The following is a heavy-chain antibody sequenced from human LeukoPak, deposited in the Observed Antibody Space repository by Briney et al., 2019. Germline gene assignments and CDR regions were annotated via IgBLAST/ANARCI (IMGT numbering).Heavy chain of an antibody. V-gene: IGHV3-21*01. J-gene: IGHJ4*02. Sequence: RGSLRLSCAASGFTFSSYEMNWVRQAPGKGLEWVSSISSSSSYIYYADSVKGRFTISRDNAKNSLYLQMNSLRAEDTAVYYCARVSVDTAMVFTYYFDYWGQGTLVTVSS. CDR3: ARVSVDTAMVFTYYFDY. D-gene: IGHD5-18*01. CDR2: ISSSSSYI. CDR1: GFTFSSYE.